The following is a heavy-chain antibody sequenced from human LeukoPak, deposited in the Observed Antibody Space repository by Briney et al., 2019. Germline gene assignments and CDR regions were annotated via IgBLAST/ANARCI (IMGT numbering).Heavy chain of an antibody. CDR1: GFTFSSHS. V-gene: IGHV3-21*01. CDR2: ISSTGKYI. D-gene: IGHD5-24*01. CDR3: TRDKGVGRDGHNRYFDY. J-gene: IGHJ4*02. Sequence: WGSLRLSCAASGFTFSSHSMNWVRQAPGKGPEWVSSISSTGKYINYADSVKGRFTSSRDNAKNSLFLQMNSLRAEDTAVYYCTRDKGVGRDGHNRYFDYWGQGTLVTVSS.